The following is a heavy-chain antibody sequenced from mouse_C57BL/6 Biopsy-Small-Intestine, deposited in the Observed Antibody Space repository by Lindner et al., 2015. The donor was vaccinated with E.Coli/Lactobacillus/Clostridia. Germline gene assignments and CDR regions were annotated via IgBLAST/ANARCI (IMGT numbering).Heavy chain of an antibody. CDR1: GYTFTNYG. V-gene: IGHV1-55*01. CDR3: ARTWIRVWTPDFDY. CDR2: ISGYNGNT. Sequence: SVKVSCKASGYTFTNYGITWVRQAPGQGLEWMGWISGYNGNTNYAQNLQGRVTMTTDTSTNTAYMELKSLTSDDTAVYYCARTWIRVWTPDFDYWGQGTLVTVSS. D-gene: IGHD2-10*02. J-gene: IGHJ4*01.